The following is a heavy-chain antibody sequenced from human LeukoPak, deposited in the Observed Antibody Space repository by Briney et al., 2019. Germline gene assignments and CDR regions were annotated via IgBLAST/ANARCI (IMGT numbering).Heavy chain of an antibody. J-gene: IGHJ5*02. CDR3: ARVLNVQSTFCSSTSCYFHGGSGTYFEYNWFDP. Sequence: SVKVSCKTSEGTFSSYAISWVRQAPGQGLEWMGGIIPLFGTANYAQKFQGRVTITADESTSTAYMELNSLRSEDTAVYYCARVLNVQSTFCSSTSCYFHGGSGTYFEYNWFDPWGQETLVTVSS. D-gene: IGHD2-2*01. V-gene: IGHV1-69*13. CDR1: EGTFSSYA. CDR2: IIPLFGTA.